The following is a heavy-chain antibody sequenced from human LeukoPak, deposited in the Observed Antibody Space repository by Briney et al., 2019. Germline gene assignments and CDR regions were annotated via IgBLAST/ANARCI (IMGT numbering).Heavy chain of an antibody. V-gene: IGHV4-39*01. CDR2: IYYSGTT. D-gene: IGHD1-26*01. CDR3: ARHRGGSYPFYYYYMDV. Sequence: SETLSLTCTVSGGSISSSSYYWGWVRQPPGKGLEWIGTIYYSGTTYYNPSLKSRVTISVDTSKNQFSLKLSSVTAADTAVYYCARHRGGSYPFYYYYMDVWGKGTTVTVYS. CDR1: GGSISSSSYY. J-gene: IGHJ6*03.